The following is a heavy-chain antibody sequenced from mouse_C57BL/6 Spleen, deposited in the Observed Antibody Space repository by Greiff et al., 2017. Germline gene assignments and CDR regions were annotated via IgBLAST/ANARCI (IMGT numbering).Heavy chain of an antibody. CDR3: ARKYCGSSPGAMDY. D-gene: IGHD1-1*01. V-gene: IGHV1-80*01. CDR2: IYPGDGDT. J-gene: IGHJ4*01. Sequence: VQLQQSGAELVKPGASVKISCKASGYAFSSYWMNWVKQRPGKGLEWIGQIYPGDGDTNYNGKFKGKATLTADKSSSTAYMQLSSLTSEDSAVYFCARKYCGSSPGAMDYWGQGTSVTVSS. CDR1: GYAFSSYW.